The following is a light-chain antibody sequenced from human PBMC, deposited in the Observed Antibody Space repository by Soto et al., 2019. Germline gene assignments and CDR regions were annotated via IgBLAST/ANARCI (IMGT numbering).Light chain of an antibody. Sequence: VMTQSPATLSVSPGERATLSCRASQSVSSYLAWYQQKPGQAPRLLIYGASTRATDIPARFSGSGSGTEFTLTISSLQSEDSGVYYCQQYNHWPRTFSQGTKVEIK. CDR1: QSVSSY. CDR2: GAS. CDR3: QQYNHWPRT. V-gene: IGKV3-15*01. J-gene: IGKJ1*01.